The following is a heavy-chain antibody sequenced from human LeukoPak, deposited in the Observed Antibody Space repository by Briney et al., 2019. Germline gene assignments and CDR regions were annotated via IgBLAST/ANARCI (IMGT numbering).Heavy chain of an antibody. CDR2: ISGSGGST. CDR1: GFTFSSYA. D-gene: IGHD3-10*01. CDR3: AEGVVRGVIFD. V-gene: IGHV3-23*01. Sequence: GGSLRLSCAASGFTFSSYAMSWVRQAPGKGLEWVSAISGSGGSTYYADSVKGRFTISRDNSKNTLYLQMNSLRAEDTAVYYCAEGVVRGVIFDWGQGTLVTVSS. J-gene: IGHJ4*02.